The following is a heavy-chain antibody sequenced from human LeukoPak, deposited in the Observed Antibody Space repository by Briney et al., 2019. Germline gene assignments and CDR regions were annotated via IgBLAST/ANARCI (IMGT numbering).Heavy chain of an antibody. J-gene: IGHJ3*02. CDR1: GGSFSGYY. CDR2: IYNSGSI. Sequence: SETLSLTCAVYGGSFSGYYCNWIRQSPGKGLEWIGYIYNSGSINYNPSLKSRVTISVDTSKNQFSLKLSSVTAADTAIHYCATKVRGGFDIWGQGTIVTVSS. D-gene: IGHD2-15*01. V-gene: IGHV4-59*01. CDR3: ATKVRGGFDI.